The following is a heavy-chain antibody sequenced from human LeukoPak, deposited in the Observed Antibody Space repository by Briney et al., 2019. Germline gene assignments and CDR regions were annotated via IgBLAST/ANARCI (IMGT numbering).Heavy chain of an antibody. CDR1: GFRFSNYA. CDR3: AHTNSYYFDSGMVS. J-gene: IGHJ5*02. CDR2: ISGGGSST. V-gene: IGHV3-23*01. D-gene: IGHD3-22*01. Sequence: GGSLRLSCTASGFRFSNYAMNWVRQAPGKGLEWVSVISGGGSSTNYADSVKGRFTISRENSKNTLYLQMNSLRAEDTAVYYCAHTNSYYFDSGMVSWGQGALVTVSS.